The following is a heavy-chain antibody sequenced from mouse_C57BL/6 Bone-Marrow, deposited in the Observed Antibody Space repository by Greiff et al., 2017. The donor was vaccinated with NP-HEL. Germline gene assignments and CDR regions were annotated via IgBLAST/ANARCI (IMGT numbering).Heavy chain of an antibody. CDR1: GFNIKDDY. V-gene: IGHV14-4*01. CDR3: TTKSLGDY. J-gene: IGHJ4*01. D-gene: IGHD2-10*02. CDR2: IDPENGDT. Sequence: VQLQQSGAELVRPGASVKSSCTASGFNIKDDYMHWVKQRPEQGLEWIGWIDPENGDTEYASKFQGKATITADTSSNTAYLQLSSLTSEDTAVYYCTTKSLGDYWGQGTSVTVSS.